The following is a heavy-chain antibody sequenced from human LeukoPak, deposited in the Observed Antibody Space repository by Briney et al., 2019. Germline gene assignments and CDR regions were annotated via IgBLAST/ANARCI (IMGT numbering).Heavy chain of an antibody. CDR2: ISYDGSNK. Sequence: GGSLRLSCAASGFTFSSYGMHWVRQAPGKGLEWVAVISYDGSNKYYADSVKGRFTISRDNSKNTLYLQMNSLRAEDTAVYYCARKRRADIVVVVAAKGYYYMDVWGKGTTVTVSS. D-gene: IGHD2-15*01. V-gene: IGHV3-30*03. CDR3: ARKRRADIVVVVAAKGYYYMDV. J-gene: IGHJ6*03. CDR1: GFTFSSYG.